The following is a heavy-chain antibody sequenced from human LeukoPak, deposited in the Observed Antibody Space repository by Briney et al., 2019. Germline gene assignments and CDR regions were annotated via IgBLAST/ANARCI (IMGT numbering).Heavy chain of an antibody. Sequence: GGSLRLSCAASGFTVSSNYMSWVRQAPGKGLEWVSVIYSGGSTYYADSVKGRFTISRDNSKNTLYLQMNSLRAEDTAVYYCARDERYCSGGGCQKPFDYWGQGTLVTVSS. CDR1: GFTVSSNY. J-gene: IGHJ4*02. CDR2: IYSGGST. CDR3: ARDERYCSGGGCQKPFDY. V-gene: IGHV3-66*02. D-gene: IGHD2-15*01.